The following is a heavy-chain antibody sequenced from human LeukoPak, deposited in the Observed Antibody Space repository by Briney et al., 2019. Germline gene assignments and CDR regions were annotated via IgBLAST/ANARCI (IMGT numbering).Heavy chain of an antibody. D-gene: IGHD2-2*01. CDR2: MNPNSGNT. CDR3: TVKGYCSSTSCYPTSPLWFDP. CDR1: GYTFTNYD. J-gene: IGHJ5*02. Sequence: ASVKVSCKASGYTFTNYDINWVRQATGQGLEWMGWMNPNSGNTGYAQKFQGRVTMTRNTSINTAYMELSSLRSEDTAVYYCTVKGYCSSTSCYPTSPLWFDPWGQGTLATVSS. V-gene: IGHV1-8*01.